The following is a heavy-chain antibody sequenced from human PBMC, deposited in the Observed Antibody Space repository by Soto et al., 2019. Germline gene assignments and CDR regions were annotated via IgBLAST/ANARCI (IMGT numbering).Heavy chain of an antibody. Sequence: QVQLVQSGPEVKKPGASVKVSCKASGYTFTTYGISWVRQAPGQGLEWMGWISGYNGQTNYAQKFRGRVTITTDTSTSTAYMELRGLRSDDTAMYYCARDGRKELWVEGRNAMDAWGQGTPVTVSS. J-gene: IGHJ6*02. CDR1: GYTFTTYG. D-gene: IGHD5-18*01. CDR2: ISGYNGQT. V-gene: IGHV1-18*01. CDR3: ARDGRKELWVEGRNAMDA.